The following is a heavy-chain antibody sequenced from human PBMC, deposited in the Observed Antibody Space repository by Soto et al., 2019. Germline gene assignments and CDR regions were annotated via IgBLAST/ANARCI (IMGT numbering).Heavy chain of an antibody. D-gene: IGHD5-18*01. CDR2: IYYSGT. Sequence: TLSLTCTVSGGSISSGDYSWNWIRQHPGKGLEWIGYIYYSGTYYNPSLKSRIIISADTSKNQFSLKLSSVTAADTAVYYCARDHRRYSFGTFDYWGQGALVTVSS. CDR1: GGSISSGDYS. V-gene: IGHV4-31*03. J-gene: IGHJ4*02. CDR3: ARDHRRYSFGTFDY.